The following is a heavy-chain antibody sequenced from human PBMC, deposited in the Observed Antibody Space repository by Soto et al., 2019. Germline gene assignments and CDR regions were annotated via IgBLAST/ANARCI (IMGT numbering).Heavy chain of an antibody. CDR2: INHSGSA. D-gene: IGHD1-26*01. CDR3: ARGLISGSHYSGGWYYFDS. Sequence: SETLSLTCAVYGGSFSGYYWSWIRQPPGKGLEWIGEINHSGSANYNPSLRSRVTISVHTSNSQFSLELSSVTAADTAVYYCARGLISGSHYSGGWYYFDSWGQGTQVTVS. J-gene: IGHJ4*02. V-gene: IGHV4-34*01. CDR1: GGSFSGYY.